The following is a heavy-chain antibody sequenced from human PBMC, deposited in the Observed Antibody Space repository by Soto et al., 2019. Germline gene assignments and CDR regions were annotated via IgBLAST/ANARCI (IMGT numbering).Heavy chain of an antibody. V-gene: IGHV3-21*01. CDR1: GFTFSSYS. D-gene: IGHD4-17*01. Sequence: EVQLVESGGGLVKPGGSLRLSCAASGFTFSSYSMNWVRQAPGKGLEWVSSISSSSSYIYHADSVKGRFTISRDNAKNYLYLQMNSLRAEDTAVYYCARTDDYGYYRGVYDYWGQGTLVTVSS. CDR3: ARTDDYGYYRGVYDY. J-gene: IGHJ4*02. CDR2: ISSSSSYI.